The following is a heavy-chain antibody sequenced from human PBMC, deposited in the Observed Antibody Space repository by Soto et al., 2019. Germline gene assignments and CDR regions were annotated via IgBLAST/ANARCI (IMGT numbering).Heavy chain of an antibody. CDR2: IKQDGSEK. CDR1: GFTFSSYW. CDR3: ARIASAGRGWDV. D-gene: IGHD6-13*01. Sequence: EVQLVEFGGGLVQPGGSLRLSCAASGFTFSSYWMSWVRQAPVKGLEWVGNIKQDGSEKNYVDFMEGRFTISRDNAENSLYLQMNSLRAEDTAVYYCARIASAGRGWDVWGQGTTVVVSS. V-gene: IGHV3-7*01. J-gene: IGHJ6*02.